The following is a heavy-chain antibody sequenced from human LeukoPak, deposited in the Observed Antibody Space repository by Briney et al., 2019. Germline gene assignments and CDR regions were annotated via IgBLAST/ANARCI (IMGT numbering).Heavy chain of an antibody. CDR3: ARGSVGALSYFDF. J-gene: IGHJ4*02. CDR2: INSDGSST. Sequence: PGGSLRLSCAASGFTFSSYWMLWVRQAPGKGLVWVSRINSDGSSTNYADSVKGRFTISRDNAKNTLYLQMYSLRAEDTAVYYCARGSVGALSYFDFWGQGTLVSVSS. CDR1: GFTFSSYW. V-gene: IGHV3-74*01. D-gene: IGHD1-26*01.